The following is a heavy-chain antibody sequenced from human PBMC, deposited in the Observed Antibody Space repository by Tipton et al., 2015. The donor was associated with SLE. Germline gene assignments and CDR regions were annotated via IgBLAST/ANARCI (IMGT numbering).Heavy chain of an antibody. CDR2: IYYSGST. CDR3: ARPGGSDAFDI. V-gene: IGHV4-39*01. J-gene: IGHJ3*02. CDR1: GGSISSSSYY. Sequence: LRLSCTVSGGSISSSSYYWGWIRQPPGKGLEWIGSIYYSGSTYYNPSLKSRVTISVDTSKNQFSLKLSSVTAADTAVYYCARPGGSDAFDIWGQGTMVTVSS.